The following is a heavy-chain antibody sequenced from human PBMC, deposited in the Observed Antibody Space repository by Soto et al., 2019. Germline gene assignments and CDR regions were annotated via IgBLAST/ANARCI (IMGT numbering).Heavy chain of an antibody. V-gene: IGHV5-51*01. J-gene: IGHJ4*02. CDR3: ARRVRVRGVQQQYYFDY. CDR2: IYPGDSDT. CDR1: GYSFTSYW. D-gene: IGHD3-10*01. Sequence: GESLKISCKGSGYSFTSYWIGWVRQMPGKGLEWMGIIYPGDSDTRYSPSFQGQVTISADKSISTAYLQWSSLKASDTAMYYCARRVRVRGVQQQYYFDYWGQGTLVTVSS.